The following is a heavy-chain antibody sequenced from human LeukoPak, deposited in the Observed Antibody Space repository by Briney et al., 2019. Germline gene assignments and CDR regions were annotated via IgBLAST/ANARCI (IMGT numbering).Heavy chain of an antibody. Sequence: APVKVSCKASGGTFSSYAISWVRQAPGQGLEWMGRIIPIFGTANYAQKFQGRVTITTDESTSTAYMELSSLRSEDTAVYYCARAGGAVAVQVGLDLRYWGQGTLVTVSS. CDR1: GGTFSSYA. J-gene: IGHJ4*02. CDR2: IIPIFGTA. V-gene: IGHV1-69*05. D-gene: IGHD6-19*01. CDR3: ARAGGAVAVQVGLDLRY.